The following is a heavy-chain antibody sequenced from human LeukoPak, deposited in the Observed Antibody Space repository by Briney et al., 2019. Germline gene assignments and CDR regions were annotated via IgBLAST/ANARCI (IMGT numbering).Heavy chain of an antibody. Sequence: SETLSLTCTVSGGSINSYYWSWIRQPPGKGLEWIGYIYYSGSTYYNPSLKSRVTISVDTSKNQFSLKLSSVTAADTAVYYCARRHGYSGRNAYAFDIWGQGTMVTVSS. CDR2: IYYSGST. CDR1: GGSINSYY. J-gene: IGHJ3*02. CDR3: ARRHGYSGRNAYAFDI. D-gene: IGHD5-12*01. V-gene: IGHV4-59*04.